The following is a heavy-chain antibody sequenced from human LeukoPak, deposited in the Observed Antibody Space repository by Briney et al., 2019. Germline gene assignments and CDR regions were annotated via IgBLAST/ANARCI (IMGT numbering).Heavy chain of an antibody. V-gene: IGHV1-69*05. Sequence: SVKVSCKASGGTFSSYAISWVRQAPGQGLEWMGGIIPTFGTANYAQKFQGRVTITTDESTSTAYMELSSLRSEDTAVYYCARERPHHDSSGYRILDYWGQGTLVTVSS. CDR3: ARERPHHDSSGYRILDY. D-gene: IGHD3-22*01. CDR2: IIPTFGTA. CDR1: GGTFSSYA. J-gene: IGHJ4*02.